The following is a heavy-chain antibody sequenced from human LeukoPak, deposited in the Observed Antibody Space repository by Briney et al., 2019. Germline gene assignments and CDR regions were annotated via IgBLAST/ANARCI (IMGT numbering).Heavy chain of an antibody. V-gene: IGHV1-69*06. D-gene: IGHD1-1*01. J-gene: IGHJ4*02. Sequence: SVKVSCKASGGTFSSYAISWVRQAPGQGLEWMGGIIPIFGTANYAQKFQGRVTITADKSTSTAYMELSSLRSEDTAVYYCASGFRGQLGYFDYWGQGTLVTVSS. CDR3: ASGFRGQLGYFDY. CDR2: IIPIFGTA. CDR1: GGTFSSYA.